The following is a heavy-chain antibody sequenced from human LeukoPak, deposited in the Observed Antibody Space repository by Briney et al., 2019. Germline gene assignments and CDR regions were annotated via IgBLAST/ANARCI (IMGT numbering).Heavy chain of an antibody. CDR3: ARSPTSWYFDY. J-gene: IGHJ4*02. CDR1: GFTFSGSG. CDR2: IRYHGSDK. Sequence: GGSLSLSCAAAGFTFSGSGVHWVRQATGKGLEWVAFIRYHGSDKFYADSVKGRFTISRDNSKNTLYLQMNSLRPEDTSVYYCARSPTSWYFDYWGQGTLVTVSS. V-gene: IGHV3-30*02. D-gene: IGHD2-2*01.